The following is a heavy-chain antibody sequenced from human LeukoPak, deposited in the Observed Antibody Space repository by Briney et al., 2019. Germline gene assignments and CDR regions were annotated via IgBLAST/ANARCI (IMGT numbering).Heavy chain of an antibody. CDR1: GFTVSSNY. V-gene: IGHV3-23*01. J-gene: IGHJ4*02. D-gene: IGHD3-9*01. CDR3: AKDVILTGVYYFDY. CDR2: ISGSGGST. Sequence: GGSLRLSCAASGFTVSSNYMSWVRQAPGKGLEWVSAISGSGGSTYYADSVKGRFTISRDNSKNTLYLQMNSLRAEDTAVYYCAKDVILTGVYYFDYWGQGTLVTVSS.